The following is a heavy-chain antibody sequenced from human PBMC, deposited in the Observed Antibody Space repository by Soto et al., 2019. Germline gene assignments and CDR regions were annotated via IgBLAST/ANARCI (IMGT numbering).Heavy chain of an antibody. Sequence: SETLSLTCAVYGGSFSGYYWSWIRQPPGKGLEWIGEINHSGSTNYNPSLKSRVTISVDTSKNQFSLKLSSVTAADTAVYYCVRDRTRNGAFDIWGQGTMVTVSS. V-gene: IGHV4-34*01. J-gene: IGHJ3*02. D-gene: IGHD1-7*01. CDR1: GGSFSGYY. CDR3: VRDRTRNGAFDI. CDR2: INHSGST.